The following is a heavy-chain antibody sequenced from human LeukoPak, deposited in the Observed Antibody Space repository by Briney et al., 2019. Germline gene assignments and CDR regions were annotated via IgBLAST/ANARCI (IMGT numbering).Heavy chain of an antibody. CDR1: GFTFSSYS. J-gene: IGHJ4*02. V-gene: IGHV3-48*04. Sequence: GGSLRLSCAASGFTFSSYSMNWVRQAPGKGLEWVSYISSSSSTIYYADSVKGRFTISRDNAKNSLYLQMNSLRAEDTAVYYCARDEGYGYVWGGYRFDYWGQGTLVTVSS. D-gene: IGHD3-16*02. CDR3: ARDEGYGYVWGGYRFDY. CDR2: ISSSSSTI.